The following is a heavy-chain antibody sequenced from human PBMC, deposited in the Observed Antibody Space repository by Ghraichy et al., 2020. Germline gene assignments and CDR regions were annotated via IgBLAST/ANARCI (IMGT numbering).Heavy chain of an antibody. Sequence: GGSLRLSCAASGFTFSDYYMSWVRQAPGKGLEWISYITSSGGYTDYADSVKGRFTISRDNAKNSLYLQINSPRAEDTAVYYCARELDGMDVWGQGTTVTVS. CDR2: ITSSGGYT. J-gene: IGHJ6*02. V-gene: IGHV3-11*05. CDR1: GFTFSDYY. CDR3: ARELDGMDV.